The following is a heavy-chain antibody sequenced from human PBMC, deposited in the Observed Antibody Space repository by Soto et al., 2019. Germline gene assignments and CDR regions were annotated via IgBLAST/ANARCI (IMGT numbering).Heavy chain of an antibody. D-gene: IGHD4-17*01. CDR2: MNPNSGNT. CDR1: GYTFTSYD. CDR3: ARMVYGDYAGDY. Sequence: ASVKVSCKASGYTFTSYDINWVRQATGQGLEWMGWMNPNSGNTGYAQKFQGRVTMTRNTSISTAYMELSSLRSEDTAVYYCARMVYGDYAGDYWGQGTLVAVAA. V-gene: IGHV1-8*01. J-gene: IGHJ4*02.